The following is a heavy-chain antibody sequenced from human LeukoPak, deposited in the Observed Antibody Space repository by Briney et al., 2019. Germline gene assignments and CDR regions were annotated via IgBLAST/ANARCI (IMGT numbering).Heavy chain of an antibody. CDR2: ISGSGGTT. V-gene: IGHV3-23*01. J-gene: IGHJ5*02. D-gene: IGHD2-15*01. Sequence: GGSLRLSCAASGFTFSSYAMSWVRQAPGKGLEWASAISGSGGTTYYADSVKGRFTISRDNSKNTLYLQMNSLRAEDTAVYYCAKVGPRYCSGGSCSPPSWFDPWGQGTLVTVSS. CDR1: GFTFSSYA. CDR3: AKVGPRYCSGGSCSPPSWFDP.